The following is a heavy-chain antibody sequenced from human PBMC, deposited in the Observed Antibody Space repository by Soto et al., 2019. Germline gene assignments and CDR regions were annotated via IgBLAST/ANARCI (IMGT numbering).Heavy chain of an antibody. V-gene: IGHV3-15*01. CDR3: TTGSSAISYYYYGMDV. J-gene: IGHJ6*02. D-gene: IGHD3-22*01. CDR2: IKSKTDGGTT. CDR1: GFTFSNAW. Sequence: GGSLRLSCAASGFTFSNAWMSWVRQAPGKGLEWVGRIKSKTDGGTTDYAAPVKGRFTISRDDSKNTLYLQMNSLKTEDTAVYYCTTGSSAISYYYYGMDVWGQGTTVTVSS.